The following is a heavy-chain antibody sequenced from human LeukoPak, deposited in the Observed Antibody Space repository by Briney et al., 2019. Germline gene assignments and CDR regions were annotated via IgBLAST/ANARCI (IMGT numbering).Heavy chain of an antibody. D-gene: IGHD3-3*01. J-gene: IGHJ4*02. CDR2: IYHSGTT. CDR3: ARRRGDFWSDYYAFDY. Sequence: SETLSLTCAVSGASVSSHYWSWIRQSPGKGLEWIGHIYHSGTTKYNPSLKSRVTISVDTPKSQFSLKLKSVTAADTAVYYCARRRGDFWSDYYAFDYWGQGTLVTISS. V-gene: IGHV4-59*02. CDR1: GASVSSHY.